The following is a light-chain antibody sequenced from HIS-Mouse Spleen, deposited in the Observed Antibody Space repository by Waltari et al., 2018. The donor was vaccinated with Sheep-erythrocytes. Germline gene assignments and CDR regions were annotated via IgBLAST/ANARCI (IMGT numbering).Light chain of an antibody. CDR2: DVS. Sequence: QSALTQPRSVSGSPAPSLTIPCTGTSNDVGVSNSVSWYQPHPDNAPKPMIYDVSKRPSGAPDRFSGSKSGNTASLTISGLQAEDEADYYCCSYAGSYNHVFATGTKVTVL. CDR1: SNDVGVSNS. CDR3: CSYAGSYNHV. J-gene: IGLJ1*01. V-gene: IGLV2-11*01.